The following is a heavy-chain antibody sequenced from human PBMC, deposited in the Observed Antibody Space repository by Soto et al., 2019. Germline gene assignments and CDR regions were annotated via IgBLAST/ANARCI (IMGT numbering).Heavy chain of an antibody. D-gene: IGHD3-22*01. J-gene: IGHJ1*01. CDR1: GYIFTSYW. V-gene: IGHV5-10-1*01. CDR3: ARHTTPTYYYDSSGYYPLEH. CDR2: IDPSDSYT. Sequence: PGESLKISCKGSGYIFTSYWISWVRQMPGKGLERMGRIDPSDSYTNYSPSFQGHITISADKTISTAYLQWSSLKASDTAMYYCARHTTPTYYYDSSGYYPLEHWGQGTLVTVSS.